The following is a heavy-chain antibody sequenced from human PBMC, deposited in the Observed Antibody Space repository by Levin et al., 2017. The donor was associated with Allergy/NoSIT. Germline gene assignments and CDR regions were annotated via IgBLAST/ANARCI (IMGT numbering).Heavy chain of an antibody. CDR1: GFTFSSYA. CDR2: ISYDGSNK. CDR3: ARATPLGWLRTAYYFDY. J-gene: IGHJ4*02. D-gene: IGHD5-12*01. Sequence: PGGSLRLSCAASGFTFSSYAMHWVRQAPGKGLEWVEVISYDGSNKYYADSVKGRFTISRDNSKNTLYLQMNSLRAEDTAVYYCARATPLGWLRTAYYFDYWGQGTLVTVSS. V-gene: IGHV3-30-3*01.